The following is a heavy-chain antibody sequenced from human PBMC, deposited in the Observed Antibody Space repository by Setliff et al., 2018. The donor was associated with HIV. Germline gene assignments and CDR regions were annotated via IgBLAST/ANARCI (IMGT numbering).Heavy chain of an antibody. V-gene: IGHV4-4*09. Sequence: SETLSLTCTVSGGSMSRFYWTWIRQPPGKGLEWLGYISSSGSTLYTPSLKSRIAISVDTSKNQFSLKLYSVSAADTAFYYCARRTIFSYYFDFWGLGSLVTVSS. CDR3: ARRTIFSYYFDF. CDR1: GGSMSRFY. J-gene: IGHJ4*02. CDR2: ISSSGST.